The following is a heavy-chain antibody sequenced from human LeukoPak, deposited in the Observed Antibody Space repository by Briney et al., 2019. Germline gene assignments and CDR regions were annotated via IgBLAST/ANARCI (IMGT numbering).Heavy chain of an antibody. D-gene: IGHD2-15*01. CDR2: MSGSGGST. CDR3: AKSLPGLGYCSGGSCYREDY. V-gene: IGHV3-23*01. J-gene: IGHJ4*02. CDR1: GFTFSSYA. Sequence: GGSLRLSCAASGFTFSSYAMSWVRQAPGKGLEWVSAMSGSGGSTYYADSVKGRFTISRDNSKNTLYLQMNSLRADDTAVYYCAKSLPGLGYCSGGSCYREDYWGQGTLVTVSS.